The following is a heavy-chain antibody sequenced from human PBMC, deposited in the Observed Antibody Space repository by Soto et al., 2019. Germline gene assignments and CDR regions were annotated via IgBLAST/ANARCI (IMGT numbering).Heavy chain of an antibody. CDR2: ISSSSSYI. V-gene: IGHV3-21*01. Sequence: GGSLRLSCAASGFTFSSYSMNWVRQAPGKGLEWVSSISSSSSYIYYADSVKGRFTISRDNAKNSLYLQMNSLRAEDTAVYYCARDRRAGGSYGAYYYYGMDVWGQGTTVTVSS. D-gene: IGHD1-26*01. J-gene: IGHJ6*02. CDR1: GFTFSSYS. CDR3: ARDRRAGGSYGAYYYYGMDV.